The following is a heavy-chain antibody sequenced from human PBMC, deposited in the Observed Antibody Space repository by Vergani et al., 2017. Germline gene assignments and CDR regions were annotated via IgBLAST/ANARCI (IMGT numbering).Heavy chain of an antibody. CDR2: ISSSGSTI. Sequence: QVQLVESGGGVVQPGRSLRLSCAASGFTFSDYYMSWIRQAPGKGLEWVSYISSSGSTIYYADSVKGRFTISRDNAKNSLYLHMNSLRAEDTAVYYCARVDMIRVRVPRPWYFDLWGRGTLVTVSS. D-gene: IGHD3-10*01. V-gene: IGHV3-11*01. J-gene: IGHJ2*01. CDR1: GFTFSDYY. CDR3: ARVDMIRVRVPRPWYFDL.